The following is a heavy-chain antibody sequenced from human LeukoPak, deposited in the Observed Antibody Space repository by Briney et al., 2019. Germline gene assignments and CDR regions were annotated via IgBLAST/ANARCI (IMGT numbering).Heavy chain of an antibody. V-gene: IGHV4-30-4*02. CDR1: GGSISSGDYY. D-gene: IGHD3-10*01. CDR2: IYYSGST. Sequence: SETLSLTCTVSGGSISSGDYYWSWIRQPPGKGLESIGFIYYSGSTYYNPSLKSRVTISVDTSKNQFSLKLSSVTAADTALYYCAIYAGSYPWFDPWGQGTLVTVSS. J-gene: IGHJ5*02. CDR3: AIYAGSYPWFDP.